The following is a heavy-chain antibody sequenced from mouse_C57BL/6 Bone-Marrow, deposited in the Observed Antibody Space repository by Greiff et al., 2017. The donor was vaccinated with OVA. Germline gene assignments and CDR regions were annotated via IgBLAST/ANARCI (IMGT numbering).Heavy chain of an antibody. J-gene: IGHJ2*01. CDR2: IYPGSGST. CDR3: AKGPHCYGSSPFDY. Sequence: QVQLQQPGAELVKPGASVKMSCKASGYTFTSYWITWVKQRPGQGLEWIGDIYPGSGSTNYNEKFKSKATLTVDTSSSTAYMQLSSLTSEDSAVYYCAKGPHCYGSSPFDYWGQGTTLTVSS. D-gene: IGHD1-1*01. CDR1: GYTFTSYW. V-gene: IGHV1-55*01.